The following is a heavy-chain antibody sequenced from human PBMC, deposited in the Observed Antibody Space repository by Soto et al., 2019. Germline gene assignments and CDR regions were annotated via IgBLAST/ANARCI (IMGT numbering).Heavy chain of an antibody. CDR2: IYPADSDT. Sequence: ESLKISCKGSGYSFATYWIAWVRQMPGKGLEWMGIIYPADSDTRYSPSFQGQVTISVDKSISTAYLQWSSLKASDTAMYYCARHLYGSGSYSDYWGQGTLVTVSS. V-gene: IGHV5-51*01. J-gene: IGHJ4*02. CDR1: GYSFATYW. D-gene: IGHD3-10*01. CDR3: ARHLYGSGSYSDY.